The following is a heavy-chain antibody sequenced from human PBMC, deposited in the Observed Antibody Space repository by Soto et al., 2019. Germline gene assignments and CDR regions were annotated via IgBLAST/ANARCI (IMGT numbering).Heavy chain of an antibody. D-gene: IGHD2-2*01. J-gene: IGHJ6*02. CDR1: GFTFRSYG. CDR2: IWFDGSKK. CDR3: ARDRLVPYGYGMDV. V-gene: IGHV3-33*01. Sequence: QMQLVESGGGVVQPGRSLRLSCTASGFTFRSYGIHWVRQAPGKGLEWVALIWFDGSKKYYVDSVKGRFAVSRDNSKNTLYLQSNSLRVEDTAVYYCARDRLVPYGYGMDVWGQVTTVTVSS.